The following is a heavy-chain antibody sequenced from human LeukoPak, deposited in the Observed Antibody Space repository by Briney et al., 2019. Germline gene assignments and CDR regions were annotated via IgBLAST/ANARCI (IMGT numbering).Heavy chain of an antibody. Sequence: GGSLRLSCVASEFTFSSYEMNWVRQAPGKGLEWVSYISGSGNTIFYADSVKGRFTISRDNSKKTLYLQMNSLRAEDTAVYFCAKGQQLIRGGYFDYWGQGTLVTVSS. CDR1: EFTFSSYE. CDR3: AKGQQLIRGGYFDY. V-gene: IGHV3-48*03. D-gene: IGHD6-13*01. CDR2: ISGSGNTI. J-gene: IGHJ4*02.